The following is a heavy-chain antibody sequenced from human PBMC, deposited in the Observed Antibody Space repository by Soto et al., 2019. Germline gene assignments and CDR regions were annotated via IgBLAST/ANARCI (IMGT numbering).Heavy chain of an antibody. CDR3: ARRRGLGSGWSYAFDI. CDR1: GYSFTSYW. D-gene: IGHD6-19*01. Sequence: LGESLKISCKGSGYSFTSYWIGWVRQMPGKGLEWMGIIYPGDSDTRYSPSFQGQVTIPADKSISTAYLQWSSLKASDTAMYYCARRRGLGSGWSYAFDIWGQGTMVTVSS. V-gene: IGHV5-51*01. J-gene: IGHJ3*02. CDR2: IYPGDSDT.